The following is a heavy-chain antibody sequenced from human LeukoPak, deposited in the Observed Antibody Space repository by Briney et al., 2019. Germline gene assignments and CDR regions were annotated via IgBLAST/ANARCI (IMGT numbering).Heavy chain of an antibody. D-gene: IGHD3-3*01. J-gene: IGHJ5*02. CDR2: IIPIFGTA. CDR1: GGTFSSYA. V-gene: IGHV1-69*05. CDR3: ARERHDFWSGYPHNWFDP. Sequence: GASVKVSCKASGGTFSSYAISWVRQAPGQGLESMGGIIPIFGTANYAQKFQGRVTITTDESTSTAYMELSSLRSEDTAVYYCARERHDFWSGYPHNWFDPWGQGTLVTVSS.